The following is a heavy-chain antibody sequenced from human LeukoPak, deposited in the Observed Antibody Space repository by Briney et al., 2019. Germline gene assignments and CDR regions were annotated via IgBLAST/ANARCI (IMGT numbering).Heavy chain of an antibody. V-gene: IGHV3-7*01. CDR3: ARDYYDSSGYYLFDY. D-gene: IGHD3-22*01. J-gene: IGHJ4*02. CDR2: IKQDGSEK. Sequence: GGSLRLSCAASGFTFSSYGMHWVRQAPGKGLEWVANIKQDGSEKYYVDSVKGRFTISRDNAKNSLYLQMYSLRAEDTAVYYCARDYYDSSGYYLFDYWGQGTLVTVSS. CDR1: GFTFSSYG.